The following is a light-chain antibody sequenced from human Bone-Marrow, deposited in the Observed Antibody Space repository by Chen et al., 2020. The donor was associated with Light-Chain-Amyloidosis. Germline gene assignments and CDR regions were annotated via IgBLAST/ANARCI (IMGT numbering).Light chain of an antibody. V-gene: IGLV1-40*01. J-gene: IGLJ2*01. Sequence: QSALTQPPLVSGAPGQRVTTPCTGSTANIGATYDVYWYQHLPGTAPKLLNYRKTKRPSGVPDRFSGSKSGTSASLAITGLQAEDEGDYYCQAYGSRLSAVVIGGGTKLTVL. CDR1: TANIGATYD. CDR2: RKT. CDR3: QAYGSRLSAVV.